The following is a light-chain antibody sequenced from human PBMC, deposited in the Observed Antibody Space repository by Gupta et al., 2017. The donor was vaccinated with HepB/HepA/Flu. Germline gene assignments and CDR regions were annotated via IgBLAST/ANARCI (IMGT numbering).Light chain of an antibody. V-gene: IGKV1-5*03. J-gene: IGKJ1*01. CDR2: KAS. CDR3: LRDNGYSWT. Sequence: DIQMTQSPSTLSASLGDRVTITCRASQSINDWLAWYQQKPGNAPKLLISKASNLEIGVPTRFIGSGSGTEFTLTITSLQPNDSATYFCLRDNGYSWTFGQGTKVETK. CDR1: QSINDW.